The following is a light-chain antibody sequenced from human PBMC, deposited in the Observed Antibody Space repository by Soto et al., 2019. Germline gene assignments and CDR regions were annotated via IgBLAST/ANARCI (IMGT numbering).Light chain of an antibody. CDR2: KAS. Sequence: DIQMTQSPSTLSASVGDRVTITCRASQSISSWLAWYQQKPGKAPKLLIYKASTLESGVPSKFSGSGSGTEFPLTISSLQPDEFATYYCQQYNSYLTFGQGTKVEIK. V-gene: IGKV1-5*03. CDR1: QSISSW. J-gene: IGKJ1*01. CDR3: QQYNSYLT.